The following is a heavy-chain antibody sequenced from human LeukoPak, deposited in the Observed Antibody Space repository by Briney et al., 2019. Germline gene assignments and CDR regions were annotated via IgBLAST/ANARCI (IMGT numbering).Heavy chain of an antibody. Sequence: QSGGSLRLSCAASGFTFSSYAMSWVRQAPGKGLEWVSAISDSGGHTYYADSVKGRFTISRDNSKNTLHLQMDSLRVEDTAVYYCAKELALTKPYDYWGQGTLVTVSS. J-gene: IGHJ4*02. CDR2: ISDSGGHT. CDR1: GFTFSSYA. CDR3: AKELALTKPYDY. V-gene: IGHV3-23*01. D-gene: IGHD3-9*01.